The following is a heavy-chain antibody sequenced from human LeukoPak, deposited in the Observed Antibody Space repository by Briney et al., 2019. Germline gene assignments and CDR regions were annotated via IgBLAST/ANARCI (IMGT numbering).Heavy chain of an antibody. CDR1: GYSLTSYW. D-gene: IGHD5-18*01. J-gene: IGHJ4*02. Sequence: GESLKLSCKGSGYSLTSYWIGWVRQVPGKGLEWMGIIYPGDSDTRYSPSFQGQVTISADKSISTAYLQWSSLKASDTAMYYCARSTLVDTAMVPFDYWGQGTLVTVSS. CDR2: IYPGDSDT. V-gene: IGHV5-51*01. CDR3: ARSTLVDTAMVPFDY.